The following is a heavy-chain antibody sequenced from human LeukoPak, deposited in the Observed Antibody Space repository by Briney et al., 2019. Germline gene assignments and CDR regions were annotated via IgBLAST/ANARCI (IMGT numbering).Heavy chain of an antibody. Sequence: GGSLRLSCAASGFTFSSYSMNWVRQAPGKGLEWVSAISGSGGSTYYADSVKGRFTISRDNSKNTLYLQMNSLRAEDTAVYYCAKQKVYSSSWYVLGYWGQGTLVTVSS. V-gene: IGHV3-23*01. J-gene: IGHJ4*02. D-gene: IGHD6-13*01. CDR3: AKQKVYSSSWYVLGY. CDR2: ISGSGGST. CDR1: GFTFSSYS.